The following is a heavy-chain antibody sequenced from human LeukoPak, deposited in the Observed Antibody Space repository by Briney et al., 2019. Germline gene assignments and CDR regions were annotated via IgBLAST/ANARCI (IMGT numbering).Heavy chain of an antibody. V-gene: IGHV3-30-3*01. D-gene: IGHD1-26*01. CDR1: GFTFSSYA. Sequence: PGGSLRLSCAASGFTFSSYAMHWVRQAPGKGLEWVAVISYDGSNKYYADSVKGRFTISRDNSKNTLYLQMNSLRAEDTAVYYCARDAEDSGSYASSNPPFDYWGQGTLVTVSS. J-gene: IGHJ4*02. CDR3: ARDAEDSGSYASSNPPFDY. CDR2: ISYDGSNK.